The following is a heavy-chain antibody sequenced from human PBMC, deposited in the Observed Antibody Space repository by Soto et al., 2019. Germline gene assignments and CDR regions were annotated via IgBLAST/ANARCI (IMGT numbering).Heavy chain of an antibody. CDR3: ARGVVPAANYYYYGMDV. D-gene: IGHD2-2*01. Sequence: ASVKVSCKASGGTFSSYAISWVRQAPGQGLEWMGGIIPIFGTANYAQKFQGRVTITADESTSTAYMELSSLRSEDTAVYYCARGVVPAANYYYYGMDVWVQGTTVTVSS. V-gene: IGHV1-69*13. CDR1: GGTFSSYA. CDR2: IIPIFGTA. J-gene: IGHJ6*02.